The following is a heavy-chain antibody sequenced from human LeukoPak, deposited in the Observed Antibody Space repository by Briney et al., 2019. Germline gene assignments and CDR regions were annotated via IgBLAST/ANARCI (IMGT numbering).Heavy chain of an antibody. D-gene: IGHD1-26*01. CDR2: ISPNSGGT. J-gene: IGHJ4*02. Sequence: ASVKVSCKASGYTFTVYYIHWVRQAPGKGLEWMGWISPNSGGTKYAQNFQGRVTMTRDTSISTAYMDLSRLRSDDTAVYYCVRGGGSYYVDYWGQGTPVTVSS. CDR1: GYTFTVYY. V-gene: IGHV1-2*02. CDR3: VRGGGSYYVDY.